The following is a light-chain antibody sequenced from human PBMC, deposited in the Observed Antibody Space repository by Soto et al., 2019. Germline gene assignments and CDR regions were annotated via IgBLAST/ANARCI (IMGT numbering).Light chain of an antibody. Sequence: DIEMTQSPSSLSASVGDRVTITCRAGQTVSSYLNWYQQKPGKAPKLLIYAASRWQSRDAPRFSGGGSGTDFTLALRILHHEDFASCYCQQTYSTPRTFGPGPRVDIK. J-gene: IGKJ3*01. CDR2: AAS. CDR1: QTVSSY. V-gene: IGKV1-39*01. CDR3: QQTYSTPRT.